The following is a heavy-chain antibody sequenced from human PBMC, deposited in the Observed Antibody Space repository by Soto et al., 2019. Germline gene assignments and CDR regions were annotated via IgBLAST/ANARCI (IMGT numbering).Heavy chain of an antibody. J-gene: IGHJ4*02. V-gene: IGHV4-61*01. D-gene: IGHD4-17*01. CDR1: GGSVSGGSYY. CDR2: IYYSGSS. Sequence: PSETLSLTCTVSGGSVSGGSYYWNWIRQPPGKGLEWIGYIYYSGSSNYNPSLKSRVTISIDTSKSQFSLKLSSVTAADTAVYYCARRYGDYFDFWGQGTLVTVSS. CDR3: ARRYGDYFDF.